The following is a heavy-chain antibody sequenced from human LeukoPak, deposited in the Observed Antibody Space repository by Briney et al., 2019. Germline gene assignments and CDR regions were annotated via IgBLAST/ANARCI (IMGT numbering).Heavy chain of an antibody. Sequence: SGGSLRLSCAASGFTFSSYGMHWVRQAPGKGLEWVAVISYDGSNKYYADSVKGRFTISRDNSKNTLYLQMNSLRAEDTAVYYCARDQYSGYDLYYFDYWGQGTLVTVSS. D-gene: IGHD5-12*01. CDR1: GFTFSSYG. CDR3: ARDQYSGYDLYYFDY. V-gene: IGHV3-30*03. J-gene: IGHJ4*02. CDR2: ISYDGSNK.